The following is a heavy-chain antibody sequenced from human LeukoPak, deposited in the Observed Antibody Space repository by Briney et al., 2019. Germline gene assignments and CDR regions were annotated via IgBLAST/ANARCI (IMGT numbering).Heavy chain of an antibody. J-gene: IGHJ4*02. CDR1: GFTFSSYS. CDR3: ARDPLGSSSFDL. D-gene: IGHD6-13*01. CDR2: ISSRSATI. V-gene: IGHV3-48*01. Sequence: QAGGSLRLSCAASGFTFSSYSMNWVRQAPGKGLEWVSYISSRSATIYYADSVKGRFTISRDNAKNSLYLQMNSLRAEDTAVYYCARDPLGSSSFDLWGQGTLVTVSS.